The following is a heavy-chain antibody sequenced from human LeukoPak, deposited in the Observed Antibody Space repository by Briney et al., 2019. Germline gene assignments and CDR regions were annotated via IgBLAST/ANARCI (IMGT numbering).Heavy chain of an antibody. CDR2: TYYRSTWFN. CDR1: GDSVPSDSAA. V-gene: IGHV6-1*01. D-gene: IGHD3-10*01. Sequence: SQTLSLTCDISGDSVPSDSAAWNWIRQSPSRGLEWLGRTYYRSTWFNDYAVSVKSRITINPDTSKNQFSLHLSSVTPEDTAVYFCARSGSAWFDPWGQGTLVTVSS. J-gene: IGHJ5*02. CDR3: ARSGSAWFDP.